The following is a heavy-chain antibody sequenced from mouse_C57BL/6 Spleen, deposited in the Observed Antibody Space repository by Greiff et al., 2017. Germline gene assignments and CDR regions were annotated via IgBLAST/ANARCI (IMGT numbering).Heavy chain of an antibody. D-gene: IGHD2-1*01. CDR1: GYTFTDYE. CDR3: LYCNLYYAMDY. V-gene: IGHV1-15*01. CDR2: IDPETGGT. J-gene: IGHJ4*01. Sequence: QVQLQQSGAELVRPGASVTLSCKASGYTFTDYEMHWVKQTPVHGLEWIGAIDPETGGTAYNQKCKGKDILTASNSSSSAYLHLLRLTSDYSAVYYSLYCNLYYAMDYWVPGPSVPVSS.